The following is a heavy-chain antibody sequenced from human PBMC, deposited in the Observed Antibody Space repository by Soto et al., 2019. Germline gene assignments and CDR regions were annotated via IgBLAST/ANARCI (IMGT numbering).Heavy chain of an antibody. Sequence: LRPACAASGVTFSGSSMHWVRQASGKGREWVGRIRSNTNGYATAYAASVIGRFTISRDDSKDTAYLQMNSLKTEDTAVYYCTGDPRKHDDSSGSANWFDPWGQGTMVTVSS. D-gene: IGHD3-22*01. CDR1: GVTFSGSS. CDR3: TGDPRKHDDSSGSANWFDP. J-gene: IGHJ5*01. V-gene: IGHV3-73*01. CDR2: IRSNTNGYAT.